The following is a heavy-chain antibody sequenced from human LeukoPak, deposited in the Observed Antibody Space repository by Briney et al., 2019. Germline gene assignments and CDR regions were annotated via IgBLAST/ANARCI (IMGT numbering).Heavy chain of an antibody. V-gene: IGHV3-64*02. Sequence: GGSLRLSCAGSGFTFSSYAMHWVRQAPGKGLDYVSGISSNGGSTYHADSVKGRFTISRDNSKNTLYLQMGSLRAEDMAVYYCAREYCTNGVCYKRFDYWGQGTLVTVSS. J-gene: IGHJ4*02. CDR3: AREYCTNGVCYKRFDY. CDR1: GFTFSSYA. D-gene: IGHD2-8*01. CDR2: ISSNGGST.